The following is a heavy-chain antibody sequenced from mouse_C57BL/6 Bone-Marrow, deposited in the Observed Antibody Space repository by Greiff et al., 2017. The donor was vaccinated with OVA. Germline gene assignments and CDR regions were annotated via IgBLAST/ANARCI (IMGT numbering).Heavy chain of an antibody. J-gene: IGHJ3*01. CDR3: ARMGLRRAWFAY. CDR1: GYTFTSYW. V-gene: IGHV1-64*01. CDR2: IHPNSGST. Sequence: QVQLQQPGAELVKPGASVKLSCKASGYTFTSYWMHWVKQRPGQGLEWIGMIHPNSGSTNYNEKFKSKATLTVDKSSSTAYMQLSSLTYEDSAVYDCARMGLRRAWFAYWGQGTLVTVSA. D-gene: IGHD2-4*01.